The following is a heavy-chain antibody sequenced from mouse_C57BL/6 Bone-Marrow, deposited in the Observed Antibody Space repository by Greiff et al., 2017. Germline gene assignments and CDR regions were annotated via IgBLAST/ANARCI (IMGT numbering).Heavy chain of an antibody. Sequence: VQLQQSGPELVKPGASVKISCKASGYAFSSSWMNWVKQRPGKGLEWIGRIYPGDGDTNYNGKFKGKAKLTADNSSSTAYMQLSCLTSEYSAVYCWTREGWLLFDDWGQGTTLTVSS. D-gene: IGHD2-3*01. CDR1: GYAFSSSW. CDR3: TREGWLLFDD. V-gene: IGHV1-82*01. J-gene: IGHJ2*01. CDR2: IYPGDGDT.